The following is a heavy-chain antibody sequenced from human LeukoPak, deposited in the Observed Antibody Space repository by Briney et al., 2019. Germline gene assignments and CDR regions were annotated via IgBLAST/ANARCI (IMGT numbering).Heavy chain of an antibody. J-gene: IGHJ4*02. D-gene: IGHD5-12*01. Sequence: QPGRSLRLSCAASGFTFSSYAMHWVRQAPGKGLEWGAVILYDGGNAHYADSERGRFTISRDNPKNALWLQMNSLTPDDTAVYYCARGEFSGLDYWGQGTLVTVSS. CDR1: GFTFSSYA. CDR2: ILYDGGNA. V-gene: IGHV3-30-3*01. CDR3: ARGEFSGLDY.